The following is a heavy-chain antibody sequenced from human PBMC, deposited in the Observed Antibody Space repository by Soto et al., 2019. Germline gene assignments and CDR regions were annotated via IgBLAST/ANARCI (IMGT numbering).Heavy chain of an antibody. V-gene: IGHV1-3*01. Sequence: QVQLVQSGAEVKKPGASVKISCKTSGYTFMTYALHWVRQAPGQRPEWMGWINPGYGNTEYSQKLQGRVTITRDTSARTVFMEVANMTSEDTAVYYCARVRMLWYGELSHWGQGTQVIVSA. D-gene: IGHD3-10*01. CDR2: INPGYGNT. J-gene: IGHJ4*02. CDR1: GYTFMTYA. CDR3: ARVRMLWYGELSH.